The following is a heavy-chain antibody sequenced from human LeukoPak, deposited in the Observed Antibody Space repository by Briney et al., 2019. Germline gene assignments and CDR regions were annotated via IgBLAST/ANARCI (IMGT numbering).Heavy chain of an antibody. Sequence: SETLSLTCTVSGDSISSNSYYWGWIRQPPGKGLEWIGSISYSGNSFHTPSLRSRVTISIDTSKNQFSLKMGSMTAADTAVYYCARPIRYYFGSGNLGSKNPDDAFDIWGQGTMVTVSS. CDR2: ISYSGNS. D-gene: IGHD3-10*01. J-gene: IGHJ3*02. CDR1: GDSISSNSYY. CDR3: ARPIRYYFGSGNLGSKNPDDAFDI. V-gene: IGHV4-39*07.